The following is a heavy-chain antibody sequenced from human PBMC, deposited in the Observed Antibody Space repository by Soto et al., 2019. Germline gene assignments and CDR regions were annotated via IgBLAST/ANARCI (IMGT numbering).Heavy chain of an antibody. CDR3: ARGQGYYGSGSYYRHPGGASWYFDL. V-gene: IGHV4-34*01. D-gene: IGHD3-10*01. Sequence: QVQLQQWGAGLLKPSETLSLTCAVYGGSFSGYYWSWIRQPPGKGLEWSGEINHSGSSNYNPSLKSCVCLSVDTSKYQFSLRLGSVTAADTAVYYCARGQGYYGSGSYYRHPGGASWYFDLWGRGTLVTVSS. CDR1: GGSFSGYY. CDR2: INHSGSS. J-gene: IGHJ2*01.